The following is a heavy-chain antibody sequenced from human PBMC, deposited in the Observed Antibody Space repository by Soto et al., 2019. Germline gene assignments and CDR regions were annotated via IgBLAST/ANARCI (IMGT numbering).Heavy chain of an antibody. CDR1: GFSLSKAGMG. CDR3: AQTEDGGRSRTPAGWFDA. Sequence: QVTLKESGPVLVKPTETLTLTCTVSGFSLSKAGMGVSWIRQPPGKALEWLAHIFSNDERRFSTSLKNRLNISKDTVNSQVVLIMTNMDPVDTATYYCAQTEDGGRSRTPAGWFDAWGQGTLVTVSS. V-gene: IGHV2-26*01. D-gene: IGHD2-15*01. CDR2: IFSNDER. J-gene: IGHJ5*02.